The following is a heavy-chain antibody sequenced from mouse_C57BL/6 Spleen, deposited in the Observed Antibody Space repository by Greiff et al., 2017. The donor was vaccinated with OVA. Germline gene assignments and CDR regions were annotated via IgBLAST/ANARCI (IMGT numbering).Heavy chain of an antibody. CDR3: ARHEDYGSSYVGNYYAMDY. CDR1: GFTFSSYT. V-gene: IGHV5-9*01. D-gene: IGHD1-1*01. J-gene: IGHJ4*01. Sequence: EVMLVESGGGLVKPGGSLKLSCAASGFTFSSYTMSWVRQTPEKGLEWVATISGGGGNTYYPDSVKGRFTISRDNAKNTLYLQMSSLRSEDTALYYCARHEDYGSSYVGNYYAMDYWGQGTSVTVSS. CDR2: ISGGGGNT.